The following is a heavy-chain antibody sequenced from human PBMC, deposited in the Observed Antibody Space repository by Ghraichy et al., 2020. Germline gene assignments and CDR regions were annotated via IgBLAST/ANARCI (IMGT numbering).Heavy chain of an antibody. CDR1: GFTFDDYA. CDR3: AKDIMGSGPFDY. D-gene: IGHD3-10*01. CDR2: ISWNSGSI. Sequence: GGSLRLSCAASGFTFDDYAMHWVRQAPGKGLEWVSGISWNSGSIGYADSVKGRFTISRDNAKNSLYLQMNSLRAEDTALYYCAKDIMGSGPFDYWGQGTLVTVSS. J-gene: IGHJ4*02. V-gene: IGHV3-9*01.